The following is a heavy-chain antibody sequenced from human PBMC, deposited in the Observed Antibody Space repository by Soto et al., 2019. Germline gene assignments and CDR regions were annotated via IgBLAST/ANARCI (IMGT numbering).Heavy chain of an antibody. V-gene: IGHV4-59*01. Sequence: QVQLQESGPGLVKPSETLSLTCTVSGGSISSYYWSWIRKPPGKGLEWIGYVYYRGSTNYNPSLKSRVTIAVDTSKNPVSRRLSSVTDADTAVYYCARGGLLGFGGPRGMDVWGQGTTVTVSS. CDR2: VYYRGST. D-gene: IGHD3-10*01. CDR1: GGSISSYY. J-gene: IGHJ6*02. CDR3: ARGGLLGFGGPRGMDV.